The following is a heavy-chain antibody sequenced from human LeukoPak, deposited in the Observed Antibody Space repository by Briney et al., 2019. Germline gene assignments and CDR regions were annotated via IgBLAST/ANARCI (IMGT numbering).Heavy chain of an antibody. V-gene: IGHV4-4*07. Sequence: PSETLSLTCTVSGGSIHNYYWTWIRQPAGKGLEWIGRIYTSGSTNYNPSLKSRVTMSVDTSKNQFSLKLTSVTAADTAVYYCARHVGYDGSGSYLSYFDYWGQGTLVTVSS. D-gene: IGHD3-10*01. CDR2: IYTSGST. J-gene: IGHJ4*02. CDR3: ARHVGYDGSGSYLSYFDY. CDR1: GGSIHNYY.